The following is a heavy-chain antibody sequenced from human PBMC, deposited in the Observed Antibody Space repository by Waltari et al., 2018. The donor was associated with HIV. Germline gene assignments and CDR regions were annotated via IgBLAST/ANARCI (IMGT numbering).Heavy chain of an antibody. CDR2: LSGSGGST. V-gene: IGHV3-23*01. CDR3: AIQHNPLHNYYYGMDV. Sequence: EVQLLESGGGLVQPGESLRLSCVASGVTFRNYGMTWVRQAPGKGLEWVSGLSGSGGSTHYADSVKGRFTISRDNSKDTLYLQMNTLRAEDTAVYYCAIQHNPLHNYYYGMDVWGQGTTVTVSS. CDR1: GVTFRNYG. D-gene: IGHD1-1*01. J-gene: IGHJ6*02.